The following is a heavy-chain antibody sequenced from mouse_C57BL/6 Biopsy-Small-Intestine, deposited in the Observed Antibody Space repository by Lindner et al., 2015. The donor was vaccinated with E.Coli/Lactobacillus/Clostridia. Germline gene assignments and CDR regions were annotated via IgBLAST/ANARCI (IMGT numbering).Heavy chain of an antibody. CDR3: ARDAGSGSFYHNYFHNGMDV. J-gene: IGHJ1*01. Sequence: SVKVSCKASGYTFTIYAIHWVRRAPGQGLEWMGWINSGNDNAKYSQKFQGRVAITRDTSASTAYLELSSLRSEDTAVYYCARDAGSGSFYHNYFHNGMDVWGQGTTVTVSS. CDR1: GYTFTIYA. CDR2: INSGNDNA. V-gene: IGHV1-84*02. D-gene: IGHD3-1*01.